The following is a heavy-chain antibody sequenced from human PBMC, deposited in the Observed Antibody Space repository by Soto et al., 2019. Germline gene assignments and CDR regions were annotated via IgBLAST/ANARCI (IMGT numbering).Heavy chain of an antibody. CDR1: GFTFSNYA. CDR2: IGGSGAPT. CDR3: ASKLTFGSSSDY. Sequence: EAQLLETGGGYVQPGGSLRLSCAASGFTFSNYAMNWVRQAPGKGLEWVSTIGGSGAPTYYADSVRGRFTISRDNSKNTLYLQMNSLRDEDTAVYFCASKLTFGSSSDYWGQGTLVTVSS. J-gene: IGHJ4*02. V-gene: IGHV3-23*01. D-gene: IGHD3-10*01.